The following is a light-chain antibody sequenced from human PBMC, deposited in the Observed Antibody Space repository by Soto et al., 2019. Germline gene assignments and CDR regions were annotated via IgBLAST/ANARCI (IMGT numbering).Light chain of an antibody. Sequence: NVFTPYPTPLALSRSERATLSCSASQSVSSYLAWYQQKPGQAPRLLIYDASNRATGISARFSGSGSGTDFTLTLSSLALEEFAVYHGSQRSNWRITVGQGTRLEIK. V-gene: IGKV3-11*01. CDR2: DAS. CDR1: QSVSSY. CDR3: SQRSNWRIT. J-gene: IGKJ5*01.